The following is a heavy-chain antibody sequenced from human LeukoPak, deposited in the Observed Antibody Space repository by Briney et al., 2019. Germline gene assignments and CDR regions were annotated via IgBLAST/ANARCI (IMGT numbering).Heavy chain of an antibody. CDR2: MYLSGTT. CDR3: ASPRWRGFDI. V-gene: IGHV4-4*02. Sequence: PSGTLSLTCTVSGDSINSLDLWSWVRQPPGKGLEWIGEMYLSGTTHSNPSVKSRVTISIDKSKNQFFLNLSSVTAADTAVYYCASPRWRGFDIWGQGTMVTVSS. J-gene: IGHJ3*02. CDR1: GDSINSLDL. D-gene: IGHD2-15*01.